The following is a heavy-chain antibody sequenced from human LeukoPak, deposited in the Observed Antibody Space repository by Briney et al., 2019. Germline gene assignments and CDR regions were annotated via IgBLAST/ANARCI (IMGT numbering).Heavy chain of an antibody. Sequence: SEILSLTCTVSGGSISSSSYYWSWIRQPPGKGLEWIGEINHSGSTNYNPSLKSRVTISVDTSKNQFSLKLSSVTAADTAVYYCARGLTGSYSYYMDVWGKGTTVTVSS. D-gene: IGHD3-10*01. CDR1: GGSISSSSYY. CDR2: INHSGST. J-gene: IGHJ6*03. CDR3: ARGLTGSYSYYMDV. V-gene: IGHV4-39*07.